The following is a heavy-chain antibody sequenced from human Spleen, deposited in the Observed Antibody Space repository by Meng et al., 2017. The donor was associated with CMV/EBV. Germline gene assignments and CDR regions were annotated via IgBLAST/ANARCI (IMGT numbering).Heavy chain of an antibody. Sequence: ASVKVSCKASGYTFTGYYIHWVRQAPGQGPEWMGWISPNSGGTNYVQKFQGRVTMTRDTSIDTAYMELSRLISGDTAVYYCARDVRFLGRSYGMDVWGQGTTVTVSS. V-gene: IGHV1-2*02. CDR1: GYTFTGYY. CDR3: ARDVRFLGRSYGMDV. CDR2: ISPNSGGT. J-gene: IGHJ6*02. D-gene: IGHD3-3*01.